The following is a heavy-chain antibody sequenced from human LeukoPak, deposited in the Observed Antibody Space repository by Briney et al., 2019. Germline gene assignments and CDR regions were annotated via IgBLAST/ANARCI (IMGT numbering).Heavy chain of an antibody. Sequence: GGSLRLSCAASGFTFSSYGMHWVRQAPGKGLEWVAFIRYDGSNKYYADSVKGRFTISRDDSKNTLYLQMNSLRAEDTAVYYCAKDSSTDYYYYYMDVWGKGTTVTISS. D-gene: IGHD4-17*01. CDR3: AKDSSTDYYYYYMDV. CDR1: GFTFSSYG. V-gene: IGHV3-30*02. J-gene: IGHJ6*03. CDR2: IRYDGSNK.